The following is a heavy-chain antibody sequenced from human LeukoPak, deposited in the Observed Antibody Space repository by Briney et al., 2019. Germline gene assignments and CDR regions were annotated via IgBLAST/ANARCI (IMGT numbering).Heavy chain of an antibody. CDR3: ARDRYCSSTSCPTGDDAFDI. V-gene: IGHV3-11*04. Sequence: GGSLRLSCAASGFTFSDYYMSWIRQAPGKGLEWVSYISSSGSTIYYADSVKGRFTISRDNAKNSLYLQMNSLRAEDTAVYYCARDRYCSSTSCPTGDDAFDIWGQGTMVTVSS. D-gene: IGHD2-2*01. CDR1: GFTFSDYY. J-gene: IGHJ3*02. CDR2: ISSSGSTI.